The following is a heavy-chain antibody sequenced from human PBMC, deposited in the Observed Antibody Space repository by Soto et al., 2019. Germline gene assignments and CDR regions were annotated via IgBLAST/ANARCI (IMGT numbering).Heavy chain of an antibody. CDR3: ARKGGYYDSSGYYYFDY. Sequence: GGSLRLSCAASGFTFSSYSMNWVRQAPGKGLEWVSSISSSSSYIYYADSVKGRFTISRDNAKNSLYLQMNSLRAEDTAVYYCARKGGYYDSSGYYYFDYWGQGTLVTVSS. CDR1: GFTFSSYS. V-gene: IGHV3-21*01. J-gene: IGHJ4*02. CDR2: ISSSSSYI. D-gene: IGHD3-22*01.